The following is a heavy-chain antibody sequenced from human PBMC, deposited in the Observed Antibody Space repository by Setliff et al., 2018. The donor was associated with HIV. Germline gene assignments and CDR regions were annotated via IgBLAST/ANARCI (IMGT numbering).Heavy chain of an antibody. J-gene: IGHJ4*02. CDR2: IVPLVGTP. CDR1: GGSFSNYP. V-gene: IGHV1-69*06. CDR3: ARDSTFFYGSGTSYNVVY. Sequence: SVKVSCKASGGSFSNYPISWVRQAPGQGLEWMGGIVPLVGTPNYAQQFQGRLTITADKSTRTAYLELSRLSYEDTAVYWCARDSTFFYGSGTSYNVVYWGQGTLVTVSS. D-gene: IGHD3-10*01.